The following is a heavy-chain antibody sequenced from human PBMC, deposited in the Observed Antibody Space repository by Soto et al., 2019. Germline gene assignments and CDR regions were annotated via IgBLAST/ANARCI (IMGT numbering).Heavy chain of an antibody. CDR1: GYTFTSYY. CDR3: ARARGYSYGYALDYYYYGMDV. Sequence: QVQLVQSGAEVKKPGASVKVSCKASGYTFTSYYMHWVRQAPGQGLEWMGIINPSGGSTSYAQKFQGRVTMTRDTSTSTVYMELSSLRSEDTAVYYCARARGYSYGYALDYYYYGMDVWGQGTTVTVSS. J-gene: IGHJ6*02. D-gene: IGHD5-18*01. V-gene: IGHV1-46*01. CDR2: INPSGGST.